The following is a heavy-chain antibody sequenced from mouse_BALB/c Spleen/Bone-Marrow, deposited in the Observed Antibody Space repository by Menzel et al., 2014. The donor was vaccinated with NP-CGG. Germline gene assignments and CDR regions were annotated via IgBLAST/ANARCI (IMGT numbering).Heavy chain of an antibody. J-gene: IGHJ1*01. D-gene: IGHD2-1*01. CDR3: AREYYGNYAWYFDV. Sequence: VQLQQSGAELVKPGASVKLSCTASGFNIKDIYMNWVKQRPEQGLEWIGRIDPANGNTKYDPKFQGKATITADTSSNTAYLQLSSLTSEDTAVYHCAREYYGNYAWYFDVWGAGTTVTVSS. V-gene: IGHV14-3*02. CDR1: GFNIKDIY. CDR2: IDPANGNT.